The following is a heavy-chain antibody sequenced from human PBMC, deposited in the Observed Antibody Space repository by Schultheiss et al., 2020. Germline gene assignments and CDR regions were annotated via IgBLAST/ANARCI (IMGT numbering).Heavy chain of an antibody. J-gene: IGHJ6*02. D-gene: IGHD4-11*01. CDR1: GLTFSSYG. CDR3: AKRVWGMTAVSTGLDV. V-gene: IGHV3-30*18. Sequence: GGSLRLSCAASGLTFSSYGMHWVRQAPGKGLEWVAVISYDGSNKYYADSVKGRFTISRDSSKNSLDLQMNSLRAEDTAVYYCAKRVWGMTAVSTGLDVWGQGTTGTVSS. CDR2: ISYDGSNK.